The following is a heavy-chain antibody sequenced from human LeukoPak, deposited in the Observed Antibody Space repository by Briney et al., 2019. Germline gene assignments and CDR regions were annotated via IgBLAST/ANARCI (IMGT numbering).Heavy chain of an antibody. Sequence: GASMKVSCKASGYTLTVYFIHWVRQAPGQGLEWMGRINPNSGATDYAQKFQGRVTMTRDTSISTAYMELSSLKSDDTAVYYCAKIGSSHDFDYWGQGTLITVSS. CDR2: INPNSGAT. D-gene: IGHD1-26*01. CDR3: AKIGSSHDFDY. J-gene: IGHJ4*02. CDR1: GYTLTVYF. V-gene: IGHV1-2*06.